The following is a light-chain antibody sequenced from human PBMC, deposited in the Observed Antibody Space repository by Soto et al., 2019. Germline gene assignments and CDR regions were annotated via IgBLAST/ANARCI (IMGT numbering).Light chain of an antibody. CDR2: DVS. CDR3: SSYANSDTVI. V-gene: IGLV2-14*01. CDR1: SSDIGTYNF. Sequence: QSALTQPASVSGSPGQSITISCTGTSSDIGTYNFVSWYRQHPVKAPILIIFDVSSRPSGISNRFSGSKSGNTASLTISGVQADDEADYYCSSYANSDTVIFGGGTKVNVL. J-gene: IGLJ2*01.